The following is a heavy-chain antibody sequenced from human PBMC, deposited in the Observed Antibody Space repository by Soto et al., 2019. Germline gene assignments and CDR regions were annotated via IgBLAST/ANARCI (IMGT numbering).Heavy chain of an antibody. CDR2: IIPIFGTA. V-gene: IGHV1-69*01. J-gene: IGHJ2*01. CDR1: GGTFSSYA. CDR3: ARGGADYYYDSSGYYPYWYFDL. D-gene: IGHD3-22*01. Sequence: QVQLVQSGAEVKKPGSSVKVSCKASGGTFSSYAISWVRQAPGQGLEWMGGIIPIFGTANYAQKFQGRVTITADESTSTAYMELSSLRSEDTAVYYCARGGADYYYDSSGYYPYWYFDLWGRGTLVTVSS.